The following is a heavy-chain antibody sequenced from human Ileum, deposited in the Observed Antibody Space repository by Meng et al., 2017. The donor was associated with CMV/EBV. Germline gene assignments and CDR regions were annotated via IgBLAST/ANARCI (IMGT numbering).Heavy chain of an antibody. D-gene: IGHD1-26*01. CDR3: ARHSKYSGSYDPFDY. CDR1: GYSFTSNG. CDR2: ISGYNGNT. J-gene: IGHJ4*02. Sequence: SGYSFTSNGISWVRQAPGQGLEWMEWISGYNGNTRYAQKFQGRVTMTTDTSTSTAYMELRSLRSGDTAVYYCARHSKYSGSYDPFDYWGQGTLVTVSS. V-gene: IGHV1-18*01.